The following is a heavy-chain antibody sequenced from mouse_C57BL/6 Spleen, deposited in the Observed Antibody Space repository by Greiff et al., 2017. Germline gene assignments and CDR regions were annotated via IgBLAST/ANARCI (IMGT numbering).Heavy chain of an antibody. D-gene: IGHD1-1*01. CDR1: GYTFTSYW. CDR2: IYPGSGST. Sequence: QVQLQQPGAELVKPGASVKMSCKASGYTFTSYWITWVKQRPGQGLEWIGDIYPGSGSTNYNEKFTSKATLTVDTSSSTAYMQLSSLTSEDSAVYYCARGDYGSSWFAYWGQGTLVTVSA. J-gene: IGHJ3*01. CDR3: ARGDYGSSWFAY. V-gene: IGHV1-55*01.